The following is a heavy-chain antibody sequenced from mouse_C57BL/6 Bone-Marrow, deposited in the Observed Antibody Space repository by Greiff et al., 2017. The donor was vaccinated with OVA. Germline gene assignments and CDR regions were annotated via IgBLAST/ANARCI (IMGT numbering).Heavy chain of an antibody. V-gene: IGHV1-69*01. CDR2: IDPSDSYT. CDR1: GYTFTSYW. Sequence: VQLQQPGAELVKPGASVKLSCKASGYTFTSYWMHWVKQRPGQGLEWIGEIDPSDSYTNYNQKFKGKSTLTVDKSSSTAYMQLSSLTSEDSAVYYCAFYGSKGYWGQGTTLTVSS. J-gene: IGHJ2*01. D-gene: IGHD1-1*01. CDR3: AFYGSKGY.